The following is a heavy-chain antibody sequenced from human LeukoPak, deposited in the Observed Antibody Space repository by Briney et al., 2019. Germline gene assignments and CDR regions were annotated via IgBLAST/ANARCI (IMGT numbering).Heavy chain of an antibody. CDR1: GGSISSYY. J-gene: IGHJ5*02. D-gene: IGHD6-13*01. CDR3: ARAISDPFYSSSWYLNNWFDP. Sequence: SETLSLTCTVSGGSISSYYWSWIRQPAGKGLEWIGRIYTSGSTNYNPSLKSRVTMSVDTSKNQFSLKLSSVTAADTAVYYCARAISDPFYSSSWYLNNWFDPWGQGTLVTVSS. V-gene: IGHV4-4*07. CDR2: IYTSGST.